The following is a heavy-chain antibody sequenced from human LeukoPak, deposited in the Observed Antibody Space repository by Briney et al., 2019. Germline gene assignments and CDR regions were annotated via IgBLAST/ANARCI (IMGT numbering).Heavy chain of an antibody. CDR2: ISSSGITI. D-gene: IGHD2-8*01. V-gene: IGHV3-48*03. J-gene: IGHJ4*02. Sequence: GGSLRLSCAASGFTFSTYDMNWVRQAPGKGLEWISYISSSGITIFYADSVKGRFTISRDNAKNSLYLQMNSLRAEDTAVYYCARDLEGVFDYWGQGTLVTVSS. CDR1: GFTFSTYD. CDR3: ARDLEGVFDY.